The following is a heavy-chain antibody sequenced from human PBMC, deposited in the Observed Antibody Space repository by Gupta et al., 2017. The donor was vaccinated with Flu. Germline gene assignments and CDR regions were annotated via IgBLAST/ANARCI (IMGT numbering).Heavy chain of an antibody. CDR1: GYTFVIYG. CDR2: TRVYDGNT. J-gene: IGHJ6*01. Sequence: QVQLVQSGPEAQTPGTSVPLSCKTSGYTFVIYGLSCVRLAHGQGLEWMLCTRVYDGNTKYAQTFQVILRMDKDTTTSTAYMYRRSMGSDATEANFCARDREVDSDSSYSYNSAMDV. CDR3: ARDREVDSDSSYSYNSAMDV. D-gene: IGHD3-10*01. V-gene: IGHV1-18*01.